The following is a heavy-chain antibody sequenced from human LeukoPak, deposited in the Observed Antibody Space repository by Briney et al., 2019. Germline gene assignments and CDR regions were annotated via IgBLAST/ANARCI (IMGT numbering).Heavy chain of an antibody. CDR3: ARDWAPYYYDSSGYWGY. CDR2: ISAYNGNT. D-gene: IGHD3-22*01. V-gene: IGHV1-18*01. CDR1: GYTFTSYD. J-gene: IGHJ4*02. Sequence: ASVKVSCKASGYTFTSYDINWVRQAPGQGLEWMGWISAYNGNTNYAQKLQGRVTMTTDTSTSTAYMELRSLRSDDTAVYYCARDWAPYYYDSSGYWGYWGQGTLVTVSS.